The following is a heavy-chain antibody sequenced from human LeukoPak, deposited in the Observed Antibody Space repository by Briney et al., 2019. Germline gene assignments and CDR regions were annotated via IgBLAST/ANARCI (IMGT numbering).Heavy chain of an antibody. CDR2: IKQDGSKK. V-gene: IGHV3-7*03. J-gene: IGHJ5*02. CDR3: AKDQWLDGWFDP. D-gene: IGHD6-19*01. Sequence: GGSLRLSCSASGFSFSSYWMTWVRQAPGKGLEWVANIKQDGSKKSYVDSVKGRFTISRDNAKNSLYLQMNSLRAEDTAVYYCAKDQWLDGWFDPWGQGTLVTVSS. CDR1: GFSFSSYW.